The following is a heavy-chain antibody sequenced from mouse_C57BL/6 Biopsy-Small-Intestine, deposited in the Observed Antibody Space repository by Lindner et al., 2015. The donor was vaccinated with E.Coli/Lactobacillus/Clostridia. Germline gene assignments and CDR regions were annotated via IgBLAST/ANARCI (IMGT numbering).Heavy chain of an antibody. D-gene: IGHD1-1*01. CDR1: GYTFTSYW. V-gene: IGHV1S5*01. CDR3: ARGGVYYDGAMDY. J-gene: IGHJ4*01. CDR2: LYPGSSSS. Sequence: VQLQESGAELVKPGASVKLSCKASGYTFTSYWMHWVKQRPGQGLEWIGNLYPGSSSSNYNEKFRSKATLTVDKSSSTTYMQLSRLTSEDSAVYYCARGGVYYDGAMDYWGQGTSVTVSS.